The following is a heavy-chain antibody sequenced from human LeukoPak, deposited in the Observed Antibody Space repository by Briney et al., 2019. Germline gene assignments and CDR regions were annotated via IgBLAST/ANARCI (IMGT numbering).Heavy chain of an antibody. V-gene: IGHV3-23*01. CDR3: SIVVVPAAMNPVEWSPDI. CDR2: ISGSGGST. J-gene: IGHJ3*02. Sequence: PGGSLRLSCAASGFTFSSYAMSWVRQAPGKGLEGGSDISGSGGSTYYADSVKGRFTISRDNSKNTLYLQMNSLRAEDTAVYYCSIVVVPAAMNPVEWSPDIWGQGTMVTVSS. D-gene: IGHD2-2*01. CDR1: GFTFSSYA.